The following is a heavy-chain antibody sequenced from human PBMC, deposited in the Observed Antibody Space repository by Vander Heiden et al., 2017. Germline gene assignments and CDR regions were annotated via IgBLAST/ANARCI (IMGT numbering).Heavy chain of an antibody. V-gene: IGHV3-53*01. CDR3: AGTMTYHYYGMDV. J-gene: IGHJ6*02. Sequence: EVQLVESGGGLIQPGGSLRLSCAASGFTVTTSYTTWVRQAAGKGLEWVSVIYRGGSTYYADSVKGRFTISRDNSKNTLYLQMNSLRAEDTAVYYCAGTMTYHYYGMDVWGQGTTVTVSS. CDR1: GFTVTTSY. CDR2: IYRGGST. D-gene: IGHD3-22*01.